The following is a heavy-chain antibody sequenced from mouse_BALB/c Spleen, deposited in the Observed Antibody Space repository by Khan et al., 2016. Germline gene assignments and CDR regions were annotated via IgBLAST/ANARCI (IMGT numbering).Heavy chain of an antibody. D-gene: IGHD2-3*01. CDR3: AGYDGYFLDY. Sequence: EVKRRESGPSLVKPSQTLSLTCSVTGYSITSGYWNWIRKFPGNKLEYMGYISYSGSTYYNPSLKRRISITRDTSKNPYYLQLNSVTTEDTATYDCAGYDGYFLDYWGQGTTLTVSS. CDR1: GYSITSGY. V-gene: IGHV3-8*02. CDR2: ISYSGST. J-gene: IGHJ2*01.